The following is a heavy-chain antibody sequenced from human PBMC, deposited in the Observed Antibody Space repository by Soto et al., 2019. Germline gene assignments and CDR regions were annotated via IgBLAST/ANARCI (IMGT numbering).Heavy chain of an antibody. J-gene: IGHJ5*02. CDR2: TYYRSKRYN. Sequence: SQTLSLTCAISGDSVSSNSAAWNWIRQSPSRGLEWLGRTYYRSKRYNDYAVSAKSRITINPDTSKNQFSLQLNSVTPEDTAVYYCARDQISYSSSPAGGFDPWGQGTLVTVSS. D-gene: IGHD6-6*01. CDR1: GDSVSSNSAA. V-gene: IGHV6-1*01. CDR3: ARDQISYSSSPAGGFDP.